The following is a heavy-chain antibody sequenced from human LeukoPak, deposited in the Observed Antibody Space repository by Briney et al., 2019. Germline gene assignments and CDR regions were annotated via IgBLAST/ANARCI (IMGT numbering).Heavy chain of an antibody. CDR2: IYYSGST. CDR1: GGSISSYY. CDR3: ARDHSGSYRVYNWFDP. D-gene: IGHD1-26*01. V-gene: IGHV4-59*01. Sequence: SETLSLTCTVSGGSISSYYWSWIRQPPGKGLEWIGYIYYSGSTNYNPSLKSRVTISVDTSKNQFSLKLSSVTAADTAVYYCARDHSGSYRVYNWFDPWGQGTLVTVSS. J-gene: IGHJ5*02.